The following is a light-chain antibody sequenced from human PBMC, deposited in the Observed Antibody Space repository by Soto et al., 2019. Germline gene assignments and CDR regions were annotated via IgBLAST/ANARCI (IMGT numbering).Light chain of an antibody. J-gene: IGKJ1*01. CDR1: QDISNF. V-gene: IGKV1-39*01. Sequence: IRVNLYTSSLAASVRERVTFSCRASQDISNFLNWYQQKPGKAPKLLIYAASSLQSGVPSRFSGSGSGPDCTLTISSLQPEDVATYYSQQRSSTPWTFGQGTKVDIK. CDR2: AAS. CDR3: QQRSSTPWT.